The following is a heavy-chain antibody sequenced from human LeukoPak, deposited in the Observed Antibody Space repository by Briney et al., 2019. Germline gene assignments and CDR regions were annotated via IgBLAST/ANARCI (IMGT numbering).Heavy chain of an antibody. D-gene: IGHD3-22*01. CDR3: ARDLVYYNSGGYSDTFDI. CDR1: GYTLTELS. CDR2: FDPEDGET. Sequence: ASVKVSCKVSGYTLTELSMHWVRQAPGKGLEWMGGFDPEDGETIYAQKFQGRVTMTEDTSTDTAYMELSSLRSEDTAMYYCARDLVYYNSGGYSDTFDIWGQGTMVTVS. V-gene: IGHV1-24*01. J-gene: IGHJ3*02.